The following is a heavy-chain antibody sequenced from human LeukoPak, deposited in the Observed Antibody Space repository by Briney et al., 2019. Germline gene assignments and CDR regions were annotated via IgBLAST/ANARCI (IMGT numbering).Heavy chain of an antibody. V-gene: IGHV1-46*01. J-gene: IGHJ3*02. D-gene: IGHD5-24*01. Sequence: ASVKVSCKAFGYTFTSNYMHWVRQAPGQGPEWMGVISPSGGSTTYAQKFQGRVTLTRDMSTSTDYLELSSLRSEDTAVYYCARGSPTADGYNYDAFDIWGQGTMVTVSP. CDR3: ARGSPTADGYNYDAFDI. CDR1: GYTFTSNY. CDR2: ISPSGGST.